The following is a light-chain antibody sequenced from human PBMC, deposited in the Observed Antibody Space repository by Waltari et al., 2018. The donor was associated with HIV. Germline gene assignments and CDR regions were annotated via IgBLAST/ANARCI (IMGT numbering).Light chain of an antibody. CDR3: CSYAGSYPVV. J-gene: IGLJ2*01. Sequence: QSALTQPPSASGSPGQSVTISCTGTSSDVGVYNFVSWYQQHPGKAPKLMIYDVSKRPSGVPDRFSGSKSGNTASLTISGLQAEDEADYYCCSYAGSYPVVFGGGTKLTVL. V-gene: IGLV2-11*01. CDR2: DVS. CDR1: SSDVGVYNF.